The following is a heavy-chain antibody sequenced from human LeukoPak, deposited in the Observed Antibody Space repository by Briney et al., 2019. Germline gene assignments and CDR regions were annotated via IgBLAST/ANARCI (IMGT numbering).Heavy chain of an antibody. V-gene: IGHV4-39*07. CDR1: GGSISSSSYY. CDR3: ARDHQHYDFWSGYYREPWFDP. J-gene: IGHJ5*02. CDR2: IYYSGST. D-gene: IGHD3-3*01. Sequence: SETLSLTCTVSGGSISSSSYYWGWIRQPPGKGLEWIGSIYYSGSTYYNPSLKSRVTISVDTSKNQFSLKLSSVTAADTAVYYCARDHQHYDFWSGYYREPWFDPWGQGTLVTVSS.